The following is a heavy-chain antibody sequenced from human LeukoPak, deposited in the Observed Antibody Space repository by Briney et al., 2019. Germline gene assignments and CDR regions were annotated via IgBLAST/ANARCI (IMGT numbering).Heavy chain of an antibody. J-gene: IGHJ5*02. CDR1: GGSMTNNTFY. CDR2: IYHTGPT. V-gene: IGHV4-39*07. D-gene: IGHD3-10*01. Sequence: PSETLSLTCTVSGGSMTNNTFYWGWIRQPPGKGLEWIGSIYHTGPTYYNPSLKSRVTISVDTPKNQFSLKLSSVTAADTAVYYCARVLIWFGQLQNWFDPWGPGTLVTVSS. CDR3: ARVLIWFGQLQNWFDP.